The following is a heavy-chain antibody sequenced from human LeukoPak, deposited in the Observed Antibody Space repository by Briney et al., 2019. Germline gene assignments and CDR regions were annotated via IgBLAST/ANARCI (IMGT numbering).Heavy chain of an antibody. J-gene: IGHJ4*02. CDR2: IFSGGGT. CDR1: GFTVSSNY. Sequence: GGSLRLSCAASGFTVSSNYMNWVRQAPGKGLEWVSNIFSGGGTHYADSAKGRFTISRDNSKNTVYLQMNSLRAEDTAMYYCARRHLTSGSIDYWGQGTLVTVSS. CDR3: ARRHLTSGSIDY. V-gene: IGHV3-53*01.